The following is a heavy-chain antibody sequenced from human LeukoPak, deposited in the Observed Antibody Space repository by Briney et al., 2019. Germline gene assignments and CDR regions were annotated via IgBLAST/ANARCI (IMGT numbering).Heavy chain of an antibody. CDR1: GFTFSSYA. CDR3: ARYRITGTSNYFDY. V-gene: IGHV3-21*01. J-gene: IGHJ4*02. Sequence: PGGSLRLSCAASGFTFSSYAMSWVRRAPGKGLEWVSSVSSTGSYIYYADSLKGRFTISRDNAKNSLYLQMNSLRAEDTAVYYCARYRITGTSNYFDYWGLGTLVTVSS. CDR2: VSSTGSYI. D-gene: IGHD1-7*01.